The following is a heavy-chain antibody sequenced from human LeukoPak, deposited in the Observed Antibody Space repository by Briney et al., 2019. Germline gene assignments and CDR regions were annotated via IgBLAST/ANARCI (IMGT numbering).Heavy chain of an antibody. CDR1: GFTFSIYS. D-gene: IGHD1-20*01. Sequence: GGSLRLSCAASGFTFSIYSMNWVRRAPGKGLEWLSSISSDSSYIFYADSVKGRFTITRDNARNSLFLQMNSLRAEDTAVYSCVRVGINIHAMDVWGQGTTVIVSS. CDR2: ISSDSSYI. V-gene: IGHV3-21*01. CDR3: VRVGINIHAMDV. J-gene: IGHJ6*02.